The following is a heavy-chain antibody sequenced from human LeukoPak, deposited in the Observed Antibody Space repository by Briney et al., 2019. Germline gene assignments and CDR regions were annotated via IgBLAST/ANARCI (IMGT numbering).Heavy chain of an antibody. Sequence: GGSLRLSCVVSGITLSNYGMSWVRQAPGKGLEWVAGISDSGGRTNYADSVKGRFTISRDSPKNTLYLQTNSLRAEDTAVYFCAKRGVVIRVILVGFHKEAYYFDSWGQGALVTVSS. J-gene: IGHJ4*02. CDR1: GITLSNYG. CDR3: AKRGVVIRVILVGFHKEAYYFDS. D-gene: IGHD3-22*01. CDR2: ISDSGGRT. V-gene: IGHV3-23*01.